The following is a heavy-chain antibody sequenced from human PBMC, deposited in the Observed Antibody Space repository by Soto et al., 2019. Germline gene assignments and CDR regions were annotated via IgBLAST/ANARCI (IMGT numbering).Heavy chain of an antibody. J-gene: IGHJ6*02. CDR1: GFTFSSYA. Sequence: GGSLRLSCAASGFTFSSYAMHWVRQAPGKGLEWVAVISYDGSNKYYADSVKGRFTISRDNSKNTLYLQMNSLRAEDTAVYYCARDWVGYSNRYYYYCGMDVWGQGTTVTVSS. V-gene: IGHV3-30-3*01. D-gene: IGHD2-15*01. CDR3: ARDWVGYSNRYYYYCGMDV. CDR2: ISYDGSNK.